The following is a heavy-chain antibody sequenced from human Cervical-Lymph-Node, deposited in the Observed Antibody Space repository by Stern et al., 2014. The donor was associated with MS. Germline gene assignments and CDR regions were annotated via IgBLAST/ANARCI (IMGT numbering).Heavy chain of an antibody. CDR1: GFTFSNYG. CDR3: TRDSTSRQLDC. V-gene: IGHV3-33*01. D-gene: IGHD2-2*01. CDR2: VWADGNNK. Sequence: VQLVQSGGGVVQPGRSLRLSCAASGFTFSNYGMHWVRQAPGKGLEWVAVVWADGNNKYYADSVKGRFTISRDNSKNTLYLQMNSLRGEDTAVYYCTRDSTSRQLDCWGQGTLVTVSS. J-gene: IGHJ4*02.